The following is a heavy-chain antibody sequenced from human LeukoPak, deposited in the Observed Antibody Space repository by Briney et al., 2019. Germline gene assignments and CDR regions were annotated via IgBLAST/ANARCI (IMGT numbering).Heavy chain of an antibody. J-gene: IGHJ5*02. Sequence: SETLSLTCTVSGGSISSYYWSWIRQPPGKGLEWIGYIYYSGSTNYNPSLKSRVTISVDTSKNQFSLKLSSVTAADTAVYYCARGFEEGEVVGWFDPWGQGTLVTVSS. CDR1: GGSISSYY. CDR2: IYYSGST. CDR3: ARGFEEGEVVGWFDP. V-gene: IGHV4-59*01. D-gene: IGHD2-2*01.